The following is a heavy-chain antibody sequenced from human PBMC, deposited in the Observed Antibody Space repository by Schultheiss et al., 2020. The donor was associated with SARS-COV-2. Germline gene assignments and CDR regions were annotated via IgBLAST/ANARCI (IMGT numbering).Heavy chain of an antibody. J-gene: IGHJ1*01. D-gene: IGHD4-17*01. CDR1: GGTFSSYA. CDR2: ISAYNGNT. CDR3: ARVGADYGDYGEYFQH. Sequence: ASVKVSCKASGGTFSSYAISWVRQAPGQGLEWMGWISAYNGNTNYAQKLQGRVTMTTDTSTSTAYMELRSLRSDDTAVYYCARVGADYGDYGEYFQHWGQGTLVTVSS. V-gene: IGHV1-18*01.